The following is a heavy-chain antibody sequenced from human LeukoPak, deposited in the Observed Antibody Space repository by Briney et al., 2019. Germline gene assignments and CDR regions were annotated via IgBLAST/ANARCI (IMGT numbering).Heavy chain of an antibody. V-gene: IGHV3-9*01. J-gene: IGHJ3*02. D-gene: IGHD3-22*01. CDR2: ISWNSGSI. CDR3: AKDTPPSYYDSSGYYYNGAFDI. CDR1: GFTFDDYA. Sequence: GRSLRLSCAASGFTFDDYAMHWVRQAPGKGLEWVSGISWNSGSIGYADSVKGRFTISRDNAKNSLYLQMNSLRAEDTALYYCAKDTPPSYYDSSGYYYNGAFDIWGQGTMVTVSS.